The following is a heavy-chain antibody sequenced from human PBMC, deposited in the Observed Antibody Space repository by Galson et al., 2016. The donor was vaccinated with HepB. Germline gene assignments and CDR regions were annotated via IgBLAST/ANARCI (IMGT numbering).Heavy chain of an antibody. D-gene: IGHD5-12*01. V-gene: IGHV3-73*01. Sequence: LRLSCAASGFTFSASAIHWVRQASGKGPEWVGRIRSGANSYATAYVASVEGRFTISRDDSKNTAYLQMDSLKIEDTATYYCTRHGGEDSGHGLFDDWGQGTLVTVSS. J-gene: IGHJ4*02. CDR2: IRSGANSYAT. CDR1: GFTFSASA. CDR3: TRHGGEDSGHGLFDD.